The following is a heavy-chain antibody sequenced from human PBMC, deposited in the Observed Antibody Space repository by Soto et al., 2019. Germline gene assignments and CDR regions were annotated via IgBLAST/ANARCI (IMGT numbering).Heavy chain of an antibody. CDR3: TRVGSSDYYYMDV. D-gene: IGHD6-6*01. CDR1: GFNFGDYA. J-gene: IGHJ6*03. Sequence: PGGSLRLSCTASGFNFGDYAMSWFRQAPGKGLEWVGFIRSKAYGGTTEYAASVKGRFTISRDDSKSIAYLQMNSLKTEDTAVYYCTRVGSSDYYYMDVWGKGSTVTVSS. V-gene: IGHV3-49*03. CDR2: IRSKAYGGTT.